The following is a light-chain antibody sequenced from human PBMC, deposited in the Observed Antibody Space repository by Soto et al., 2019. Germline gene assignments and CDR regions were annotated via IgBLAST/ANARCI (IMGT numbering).Light chain of an antibody. V-gene: IGLV2-14*01. CDR1: RSDIGDSNF. CDR3: CSYTSSTTPL. J-gene: IGLJ2*01. CDR2: EVN. Sequence: QSALTQPASVSGSPGQSVTISCTGPRSDIGDSNFISWYQHSPGKAPRLLIYEVNNRPSGVSKRFSGSKSGNTASLTISGLQAEDEADYYCCSYTSSTTPLFGGGTKLTVL.